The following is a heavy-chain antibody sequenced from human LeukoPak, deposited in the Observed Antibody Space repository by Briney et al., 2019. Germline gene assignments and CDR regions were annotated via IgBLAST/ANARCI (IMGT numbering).Heavy chain of an antibody. V-gene: IGHV5-51*01. CDR1: GYSFTSYW. D-gene: IGHD3-10*01. CDR3: ARLHYGSGSYYNRLDY. J-gene: IGHJ4*02. CDR2: IYPGDSDT. Sequence: RGESLQISCKGSGYSFTSYWIGWVRQMPGKGLEWMGIIYPGDSDTRYSPSFQGQVTISADKSISTAYLQWSSLKASDTAMYYCARLHYGSGSYYNRLDYWGQGTLVTVSS.